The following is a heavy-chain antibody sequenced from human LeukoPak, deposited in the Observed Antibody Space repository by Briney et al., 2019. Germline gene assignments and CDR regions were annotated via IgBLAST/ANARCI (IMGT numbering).Heavy chain of an antibody. Sequence: KPSETLSLTCAVYGGSFSGYYWSWIRQPPGKGLEWIGEINHSGSTNYNPSLKSRVTMSVGTSKNQFSLKLSSVTAADTAVYYCAGGFGELLGWFDPWGQGTLVTVSS. D-gene: IGHD3-10*01. CDR3: AGGFGELLGWFDP. J-gene: IGHJ5*02. V-gene: IGHV4-34*01. CDR2: INHSGST. CDR1: GGSFSGYY.